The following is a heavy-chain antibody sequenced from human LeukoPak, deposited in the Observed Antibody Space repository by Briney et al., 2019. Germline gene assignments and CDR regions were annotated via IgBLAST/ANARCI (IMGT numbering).Heavy chain of an antibody. Sequence: PSETLSLTCAVSGYSISSGYYWGWIRQPPGKGLEWIGYIYYSGSTNYNPSLKSRVTISVDTSKNQFSLKLSSVTAADTAVYYCARVLVGYYDFWSGYSGGYYFDYWGQGTLVTVSS. J-gene: IGHJ4*02. D-gene: IGHD3-3*01. V-gene: IGHV4-61*01. CDR3: ARVLVGYYDFWSGYSGGYYFDY. CDR2: IYYSGST. CDR1: GYSISSGYY.